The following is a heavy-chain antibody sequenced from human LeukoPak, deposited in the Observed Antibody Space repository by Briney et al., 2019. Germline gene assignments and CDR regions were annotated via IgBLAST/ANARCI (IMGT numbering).Heavy chain of an antibody. D-gene: IGHD3-3*01. V-gene: IGHV3-30-3*01. J-gene: IGHJ4*02. CDR1: GFTFSSYA. CDR2: ISYDGSNK. Sequence: GGSLRLSCAASGFTFSSYAMHWVRQAPGKGLEWVAVISYDGSNKYYADSVKGRFTISRDNSKNTLYLQMNSLRAEDTAVYYCARSRDFWKDWGQGTLVTVSS. CDR3: ARSRDFWKD.